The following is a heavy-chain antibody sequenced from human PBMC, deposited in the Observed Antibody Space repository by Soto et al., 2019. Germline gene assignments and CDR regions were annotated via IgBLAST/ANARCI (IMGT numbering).Heavy chain of an antibody. CDR2: IYSGGST. CDR1: GFTVSNNY. Sequence: EVQLVESGGGLVQPGGSLRLSCAASGFTVSNNYMSWVRQAPGKGLEWVSVIYSGGSTYYADSEKSRVTISREKSKNTLYHQMNILSAKDTAVYYCARDVGVWGRGTTVTVSS. J-gene: IGHJ6*04. V-gene: IGHV3-66*01. CDR3: ARDVGV.